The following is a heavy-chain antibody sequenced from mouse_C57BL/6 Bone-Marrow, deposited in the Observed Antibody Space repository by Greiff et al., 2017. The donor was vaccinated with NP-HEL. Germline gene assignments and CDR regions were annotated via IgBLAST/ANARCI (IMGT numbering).Heavy chain of an antibody. Sequence: EVKLVESGGGLVQPGGSLKLSCAASGFTFSDYYMYWVRQTPEKRLEWVAYISNGGGSTYYPDTVKGRFTISRDNAKNTLYLQMSRLKSEDTAMYYCAREALIYYDSKGVAMDYWGQGTSVTVSS. J-gene: IGHJ4*01. CDR3: AREALIYYDSKGVAMDY. V-gene: IGHV5-12*01. D-gene: IGHD2-4*01. CDR2: ISNGGGST. CDR1: GFTFSDYY.